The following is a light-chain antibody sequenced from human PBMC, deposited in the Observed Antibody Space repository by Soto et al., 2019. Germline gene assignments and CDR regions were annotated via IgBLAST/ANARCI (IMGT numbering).Light chain of an antibody. Sequence: EIVMTQSPATLSVSPGERATLSCRASQSVSSNLAWYQQKPGQAPRLLIYGASTRTTGIPARFSGSGSGTEFTLTISSLQSEDFEVYYCQQYNNWLPITFGQGTRLEIK. CDR2: GAS. J-gene: IGKJ5*01. CDR1: QSVSSN. CDR3: QQYNNWLPIT. V-gene: IGKV3-15*01.